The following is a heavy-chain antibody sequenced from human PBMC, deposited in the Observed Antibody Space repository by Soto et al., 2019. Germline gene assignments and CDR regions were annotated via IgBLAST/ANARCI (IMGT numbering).Heavy chain of an antibody. D-gene: IGHD2-2*01. V-gene: IGHV4-59*01. CDR1: GGSISSYY. CDR2: IYYSGST. Sequence: SETLSLTCTVSGGSISSYYWSWIRQPPGKGLEWIGYIYYSGSTNYNPSLKSRVTISVDTSKNQFSLKLSSVTAADTAVYYCARERYCSSTGCYSQPYYYMDVWGKGTTVTVSS. CDR3: ARERYCSSTGCYSQPYYYMDV. J-gene: IGHJ6*03.